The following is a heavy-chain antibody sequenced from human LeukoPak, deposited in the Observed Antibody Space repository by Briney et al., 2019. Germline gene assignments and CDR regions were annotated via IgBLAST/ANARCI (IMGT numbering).Heavy chain of an antibody. D-gene: IGHD3-16*01. CDR2: IYTDGST. CDR1: GLTVSSNY. J-gene: IGHJ4*02. V-gene: IGHV3-53*01. CDR3: ASGRQLGY. Sequence: GGSLRLSCAASGLTVSSNYMSWVRQAPGKGLEWVSVIYTDGSTYYADSVKGRFTISRDNAKNSLYLQMNSLRAEDTALYYCASGRQLGYWGQGTLVTVSS.